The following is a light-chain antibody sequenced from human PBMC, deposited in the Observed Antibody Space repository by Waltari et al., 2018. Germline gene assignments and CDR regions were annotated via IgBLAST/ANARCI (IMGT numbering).Light chain of an antibody. Sequence: DIQMTQSPSSVSASVGDRVTITCRASQAISSWLAWYQQKPGKAPKLLIYAASRLQSGVPSRFSGSGFGTDFTLTISSLQPEDFATYFCQQFDTFPLTFGQGTRLEIK. J-gene: IGKJ5*01. CDR2: AAS. CDR1: QAISSW. V-gene: IGKV1-12*01. CDR3: QQFDTFPLT.